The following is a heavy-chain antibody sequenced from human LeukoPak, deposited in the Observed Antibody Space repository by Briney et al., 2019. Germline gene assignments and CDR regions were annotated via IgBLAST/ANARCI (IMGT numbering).Heavy chain of an antibody. V-gene: IGHV1-18*01. CDR3: AKDIGCSRTSCNSGSDY. J-gene: IGHJ4*02. CDR1: GYTFTSYG. D-gene: IGHD2-2*01. CDR2: ISAYNGNT. Sequence: GASVKVSCKASGYTFTSYGISWVRQAPGQGLEWMGWISAYNGNTNYAQKLQGRVTMTTDTSTSTAYMELRSLRSDDTAVYYCAKDIGCSRTSCNSGSDYWGQGTLVTVSS.